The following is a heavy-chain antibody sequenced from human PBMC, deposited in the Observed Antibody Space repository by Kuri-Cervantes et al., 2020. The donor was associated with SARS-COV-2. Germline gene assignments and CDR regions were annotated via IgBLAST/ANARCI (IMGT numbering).Heavy chain of an antibody. Sequence: ASVKVSCKASGYTFSGNYMHWVRQAPGQGLEWMGMINPSGGATSYAQKLQGRVIMTRDTSTSTVYMDLSSLRSDDTAVYYCAREYGFNWFAPWGQGTLVTVSS. V-gene: IGHV1-46*03. CDR3: AREYGFNWFAP. CDR2: INPSGGAT. J-gene: IGHJ5*02. CDR1: GYTFSGNY. D-gene: IGHD5-24*01.